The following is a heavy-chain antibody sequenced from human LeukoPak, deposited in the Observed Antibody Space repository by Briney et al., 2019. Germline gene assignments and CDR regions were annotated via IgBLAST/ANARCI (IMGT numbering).Heavy chain of an antibody. CDR3: ARDLIAGSGYYSYFDY. V-gene: IGHV3-30-3*01. Sequence: GGSLRLSCAASGFTFSSYVMHWVRQAPGKGLEWVAVISYDGSNKYYADSVKGRFTISRDNSKNTLYLQMNSLRAEDTAVYYCARDLIAGSGYYSYFDYWGQGTLVTVSS. J-gene: IGHJ4*02. CDR1: GFTFSSYV. D-gene: IGHD3-10*01. CDR2: ISYDGSNK.